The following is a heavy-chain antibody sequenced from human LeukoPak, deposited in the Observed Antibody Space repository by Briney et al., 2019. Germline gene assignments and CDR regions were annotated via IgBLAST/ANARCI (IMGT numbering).Heavy chain of an antibody. CDR3: ARQLIVGAKYNWFEP. V-gene: IGHV4-39*01. D-gene: IGHD1-26*01. CDR2: IYYSGST. J-gene: IGHJ5*02. Sequence: SETLPLTCTVSGGSISSSSYYWGWIRQPPGKGLEWIGSIYYSGSTYYNPSLKSRVTISVDTSKNQFSLKLSSVTAADTAVYYCARQLIVGAKYNWFEPWGQGTLVTVSS. CDR1: GGSISSSSYY.